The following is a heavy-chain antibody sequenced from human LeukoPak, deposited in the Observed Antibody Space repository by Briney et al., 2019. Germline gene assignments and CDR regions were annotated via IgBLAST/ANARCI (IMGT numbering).Heavy chain of an antibody. V-gene: IGHV3-21*01. CDR2: ISSSSSYI. J-gene: IGHJ4*02. D-gene: IGHD3-22*01. CDR3: ARDAPTYYYDSSGYYYEAIFAY. Sequence: GGSLRLSCAASGFTFSSYSMNWIRQAPGKGLEWVSSISSSSSYIYYADSVKGRFTISRDNAKNSLYLQMNSLRAEDTAVYYCARDAPTYYYDSSGYYYEAIFAYWGQGTLVTVSS. CDR1: GFTFSSYS.